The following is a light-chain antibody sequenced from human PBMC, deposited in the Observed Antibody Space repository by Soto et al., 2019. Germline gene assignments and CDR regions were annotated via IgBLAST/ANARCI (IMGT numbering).Light chain of an antibody. CDR1: QSVSSSY. Sequence: EIVLTQSPGTLSLSPGERATLSCRASQSVSSSYLAWYQQKPGQAPRLLIYGASSRATGIPDRFSGSGSGTDFTLTISRLEPEDFAVYYCQHQTLFGPGTKVDIK. J-gene: IGKJ3*01. CDR3: QHQTL. V-gene: IGKV3-20*01. CDR2: GAS.